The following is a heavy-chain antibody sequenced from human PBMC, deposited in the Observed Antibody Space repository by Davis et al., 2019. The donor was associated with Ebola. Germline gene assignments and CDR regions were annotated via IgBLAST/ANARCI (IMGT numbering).Heavy chain of an antibody. Sequence: GGSLRLSCAASGFTFSSYGMHWVRQAPGKGLEWVAVISYDGSNKYYADSVKGRFTISRDNSKNTLYLQMNSLRAEDTAVYYCAKDGVAVAATVYYYYGMDVWGQGTTVTVSS. V-gene: IGHV3-30*18. CDR1: GFTFSSYG. D-gene: IGHD6-19*01. CDR2: ISYDGSNK. J-gene: IGHJ6*02. CDR3: AKDGVAVAATVYYYYGMDV.